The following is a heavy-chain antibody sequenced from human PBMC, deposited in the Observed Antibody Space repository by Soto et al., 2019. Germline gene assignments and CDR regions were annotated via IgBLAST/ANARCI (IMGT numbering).Heavy chain of an antibody. CDR1: GVSIGSGDYS. CDR2: IFDSGST. J-gene: IGHJ4*02. CDR3: ASRGRSLMPD. Sequence: PSETLSLTCSVSGVSIGSGDYSWSWIRQSPGKGLEWIGYIFDSGSTNYNPSLQGRVTISLDTSKNHFSLTLTSVTATDTAVYYCASRGRSLMPDWGQGTLLTVSS. D-gene: IGHD1-26*01. V-gene: IGHV4-30-4*01.